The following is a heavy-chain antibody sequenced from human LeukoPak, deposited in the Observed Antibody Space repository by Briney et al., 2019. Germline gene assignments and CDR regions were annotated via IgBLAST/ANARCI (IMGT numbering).Heavy chain of an antibody. CDR2: ISSTTSYI. CDR3: AKTSMVMNFDY. D-gene: IGHD5-18*01. CDR1: GFTFSSCA. Sequence: PGGSLRLSCTTSGFTFSSCAMHWVRQAPGKGLEWVSSISSTTSYIYYADSVKGRFTISRDNAKNSLYLQMNSLRAEDTAVYYCAKTSMVMNFDYWGQGTLVTVSS. J-gene: IGHJ4*02. V-gene: IGHV3-21*01.